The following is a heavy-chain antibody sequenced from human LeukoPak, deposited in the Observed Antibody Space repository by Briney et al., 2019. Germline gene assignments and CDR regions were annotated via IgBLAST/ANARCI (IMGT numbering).Heavy chain of an antibody. CDR1: GGTFSSYA. D-gene: IGHD3-10*01. J-gene: IGHJ5*02. CDR3: ARRITMVRGGVYNWFDP. Sequence: ASVKVSCKASGGTFSSYAISWVRQAPGQGLEWMGGIIPILGIANYAQKFQGRVTITADKSTSTAYTELSSLRSEDTAVYYCARRITMVRGGVYNWFDPWGQGTLVTVSS. CDR2: IIPILGIA. V-gene: IGHV1-69*10.